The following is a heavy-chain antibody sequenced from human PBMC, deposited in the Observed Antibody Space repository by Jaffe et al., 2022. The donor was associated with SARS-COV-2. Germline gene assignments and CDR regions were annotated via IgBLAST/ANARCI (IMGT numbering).Heavy chain of an antibody. V-gene: IGHV3-33*01. CDR1: GFTFSSYG. J-gene: IGHJ6*02. Sequence: QVQLVESGGGVVQPGRSLRLSCAASGFTFSSYGMHWVRQAPGKGLEWVAVIWYDGSNKYYADSVKGRFTISRDNSKNTLYLQMNSLRAEDTAVYYCARDNSPDIVVERQGVSDGMDVWGQGTTVTVSS. D-gene: IGHD2-2*01. CDR2: IWYDGSNK. CDR3: ARDNSPDIVVERQGVSDGMDV.